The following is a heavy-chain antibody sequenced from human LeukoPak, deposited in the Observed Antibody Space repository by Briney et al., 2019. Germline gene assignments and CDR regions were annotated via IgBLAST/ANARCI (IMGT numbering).Heavy chain of an antibody. D-gene: IGHD3-3*01. Sequence: SETLSLTCTVSGGSISGGGFYWSWLRQHPGKGLEWIGYIYYTGSTSYNPSLKSRVTMSVDTSKNQFSLKLSSVTAADTAVYYCARETLEWLLDYWGQGTLVTVSS. J-gene: IGHJ4*02. V-gene: IGHV4-31*03. CDR3: ARETLEWLLDY. CDR2: IYYTGST. CDR1: GGSISGGGFY.